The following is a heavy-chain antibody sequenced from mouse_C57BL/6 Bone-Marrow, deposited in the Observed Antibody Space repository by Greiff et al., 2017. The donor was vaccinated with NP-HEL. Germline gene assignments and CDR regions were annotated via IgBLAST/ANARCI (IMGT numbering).Heavy chain of an antibody. J-gene: IGHJ2*01. CDR2: IDPENGDT. V-gene: IGHV14-4*01. CDR1: GFNIKDDY. CDR3: TTTFFFLYYFDY. Sequence: EVQLQQSGAELVRPGASVKLSCTASGFNIKDDYMHWVKQRPEQGLEWIGWIDPENGDTEYASKFQGKATITADTSSNTAYLPLSSLTSEDTAVYYGTTTFFFLYYFDYWGQGTTLTVSS.